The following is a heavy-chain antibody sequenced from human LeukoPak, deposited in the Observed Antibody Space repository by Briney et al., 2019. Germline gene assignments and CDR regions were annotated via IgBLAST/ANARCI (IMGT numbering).Heavy chain of an antibody. J-gene: IGHJ4*02. D-gene: IGHD4-23*01. CDR2: ISYDGSNK. Sequence: PGGSLRLSCAASGFTFSSYAMHWVRQAPGKGLGWMAVISYDGSNKYYADSVKCRFTISRDNSKNTLYLQMNSLRAEDTAVYYCARDEDYGGNVGGGYYFDYWGQGTLVTVSS. CDR1: GFTFSSYA. CDR3: ARDEDYGGNVGGGYYFDY. V-gene: IGHV3-30-3*01.